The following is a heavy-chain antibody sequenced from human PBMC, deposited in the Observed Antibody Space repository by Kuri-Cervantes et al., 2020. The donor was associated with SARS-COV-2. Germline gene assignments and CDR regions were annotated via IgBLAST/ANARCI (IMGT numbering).Heavy chain of an antibody. Sequence: SETLSLTCTVSGGSISSGGYYWSWIRQPPGKGLEWIGRIYTSGSTNYNPSLKSRVTISVDTSKNQFSLKLSSVTAADTAVYYCARGAYCSSTSCYNENYFDYWGQGTLVTVSS. CDR3: ARGAYCSSTSCYNENYFDY. CDR1: GGSISSGGYY. J-gene: IGHJ4*02. CDR2: IYTSGST. D-gene: IGHD2-2*02. V-gene: IGHV4-61*02.